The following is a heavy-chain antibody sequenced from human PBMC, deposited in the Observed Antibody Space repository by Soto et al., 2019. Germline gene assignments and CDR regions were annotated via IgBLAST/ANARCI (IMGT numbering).Heavy chain of an antibody. CDR1: GFTFSSYA. J-gene: IGHJ6*02. CDR3: ATSITGTINYYYYGMDV. Sequence: LRLSCAASGFTFSSYAMHWVRQAPGKGLEWVAVISYDGSNKYYADSVKGRFTISRDNSKNTLYLQMNSLRAEDTAVYYCATSITGTINYYYYGMDVWGQGTTVTVSS. D-gene: IGHD1-7*01. V-gene: IGHV3-30-3*01. CDR2: ISYDGSNK.